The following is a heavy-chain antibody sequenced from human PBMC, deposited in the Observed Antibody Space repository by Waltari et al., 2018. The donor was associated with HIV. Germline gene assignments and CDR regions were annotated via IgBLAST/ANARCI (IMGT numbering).Heavy chain of an antibody. CDR1: GFTLSSYG. CDR2: IWYDGSKK. CDR3: ARKYSSSWGAPFDY. D-gene: IGHD6-13*01. V-gene: IGHV3-33*01. Sequence: QVQLVESAGGVVQPGRSLRLSCATSGFTLSSYGMHWVRQAPGKGLEWGTVIWYDGSKKYYADSVKGRFNISRDNSKNTLYLQMNSLRIEDTAVYYCARKYSSSWGAPFDYWGQGTLVTVSS. J-gene: IGHJ4*02.